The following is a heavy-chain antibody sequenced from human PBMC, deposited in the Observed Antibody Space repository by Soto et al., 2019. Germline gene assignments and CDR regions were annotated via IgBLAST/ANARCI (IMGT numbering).Heavy chain of an antibody. CDR1: THIFTGYG. D-gene: IGHD6-6*01. CDR2: IWRDGSQK. J-gene: IGHJ4*03. Sequence: QVHLVESGGGVVQPGRSLRLSCAASTHIFTGYGMHWVRQAPGKGLEWLAIIWRDGSQKYYADSVKGRFTISRDNSNNTLYLQMNGLRADDTAVYYCARDGIALRPYFGYFDYWGQGTLVTVSS. CDR3: ARDGIALRPYFGYFDY. V-gene: IGHV3-33*01.